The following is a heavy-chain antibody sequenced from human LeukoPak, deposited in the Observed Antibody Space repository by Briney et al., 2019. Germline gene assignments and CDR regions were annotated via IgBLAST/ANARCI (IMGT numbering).Heavy chain of an antibody. J-gene: IGHJ6*04. D-gene: IGHD3-3*01. CDR1: GYTFTSYA. Sequence: ASVKVSCKASGYTFTSYAMHWVRQAPGQRLEWMGWINAGNGNTKYSQKFQGRVTITRDTSASTAYMELSSLRAEDTAVYYCAKDLEQRFLEWLSFAMDVWGKGTTVTVSS. CDR3: AKDLEQRFLEWLSFAMDV. V-gene: IGHV1-3*01. CDR2: INAGNGNT.